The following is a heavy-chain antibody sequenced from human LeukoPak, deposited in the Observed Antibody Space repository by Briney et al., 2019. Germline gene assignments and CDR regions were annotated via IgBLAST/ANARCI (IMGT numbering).Heavy chain of an antibody. V-gene: IGHV3-7*01. D-gene: IGHD3-16*02. CDR2: LNEDGSEK. J-gene: IGHJ6*03. Sequence: GGSLRLSCVASGFTFSSYWMSWVRQAPGKGLEWVANLNEDGSEKYYVDSVKSRFTISRDNSKNTLYLQMNSLRAEDTAVYYCAKAVRIVTYKSYYYYMDVWGKGTTVTVSS. CDR1: GFTFSSYW. CDR3: AKAVRIVTYKSYYYYMDV.